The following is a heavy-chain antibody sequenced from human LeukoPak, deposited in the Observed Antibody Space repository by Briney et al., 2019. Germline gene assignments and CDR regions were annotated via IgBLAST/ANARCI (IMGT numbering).Heavy chain of an antibody. D-gene: IGHD2-21*02. CDR3: ARHGDVFDAFDI. CDR1: GGSISDYY. CDR2: IYASGST. J-gene: IGHJ3*02. Sequence: SETLSLTCTVSGGSISDYYWSWIRQPPGKGLEWIGYIYASGSTNYNPSLKSRVTISVDTSKSHFSLRLNSVTAADTAVYYCARHGDVFDAFDIWGQGTMVTVSS. V-gene: IGHV4-4*09.